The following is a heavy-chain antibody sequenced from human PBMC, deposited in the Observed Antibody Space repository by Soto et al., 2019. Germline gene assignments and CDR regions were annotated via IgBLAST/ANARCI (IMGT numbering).Heavy chain of an antibody. J-gene: IGHJ5*02. D-gene: IGHD3-10*01. CDR2: ISYDGSHK. CDR1: GFTFSNYG. Sequence: QAQLVESGGGVVQPGRSLRLSCAASGFTFSNYGFHWVRQAPGKGLEWVAVISYDGSHKYYTDSVKGRFTISRDNSKNTVSLQMNNLRPDDTAVYYCAKDSGEPYDPPLYNWFDPWGLGTLVTVSS. CDR3: AKDSGEPYDPPLYNWFDP. V-gene: IGHV3-30*18.